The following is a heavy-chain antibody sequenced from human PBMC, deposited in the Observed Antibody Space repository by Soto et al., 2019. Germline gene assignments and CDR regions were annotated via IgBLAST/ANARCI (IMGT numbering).Heavy chain of an antibody. Sequence: ASETLSLTCAVSGGSISSSNWWSWVRQPPGKGLEWIGEIYHSGSTNYNPSLKSRVTISVDKSKNQFSLKLSSVTAADTAVYYCARVRYYYGSGSYYPEYSYGMDVWGQGTTVTVSS. J-gene: IGHJ6*02. D-gene: IGHD3-10*01. CDR3: ARVRYYYGSGSYYPEYSYGMDV. V-gene: IGHV4-4*02. CDR1: GGSISSSNW. CDR2: IYHSGST.